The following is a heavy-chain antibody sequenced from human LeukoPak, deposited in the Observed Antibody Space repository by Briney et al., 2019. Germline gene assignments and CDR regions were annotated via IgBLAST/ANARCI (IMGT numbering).Heavy chain of an antibody. CDR1: GFTFSSYS. V-gene: IGHV3-21*01. Sequence: PGGSLRLSCAASGFTFSSYSMNWVRQAPGKGLEWVSSISSSSSHIYYADSVKGRFTISRDNAKNSLYLQMNSLRAEDTAVYYCARGIGDFWSGYSSPFDYWGQGTLVTVSS. D-gene: IGHD3-3*01. CDR3: ARGIGDFWSGYSSPFDY. CDR2: ISSSSSHI. J-gene: IGHJ4*02.